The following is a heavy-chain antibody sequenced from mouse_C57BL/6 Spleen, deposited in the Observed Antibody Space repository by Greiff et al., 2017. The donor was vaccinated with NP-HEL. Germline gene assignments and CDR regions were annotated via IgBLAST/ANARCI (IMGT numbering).Heavy chain of an antibody. CDR2: INPNNGGT. CDR3: ARSTWPSGLAMDY. D-gene: IGHD3-1*01. J-gene: IGHJ4*01. Sequence: EVQQQSGPELVKPGASVKIPCKASGYTFTDYNMDWVKQSHGKSLEWIGDINPNNGGTIYNQKFKGKATLTVDKSSSTAYMELRSLTSEDTAVYYCARSTWPSGLAMDYWGQGTSVTVSS. CDR1: GYTFTDYN. V-gene: IGHV1-18*01.